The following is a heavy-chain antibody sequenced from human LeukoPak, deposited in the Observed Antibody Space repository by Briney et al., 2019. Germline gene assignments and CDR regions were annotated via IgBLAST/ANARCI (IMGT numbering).Heavy chain of an antibody. CDR3: AKALDIVVVVAATPVGY. D-gene: IGHD2-15*01. Sequence: VGSLRLSCAASVFTFSSFAMSWGPQGPGKGVGCGSAISVSGGSTHYADSVKGRFTIPRDNSKNTLYLQMNSLRAEDTAVYYCAKALDIVVVVAATPVGYWGQGTLVTVSS. V-gene: IGHV3-23*01. J-gene: IGHJ4*02. CDR1: VFTFSSFA. CDR2: ISVSGGST.